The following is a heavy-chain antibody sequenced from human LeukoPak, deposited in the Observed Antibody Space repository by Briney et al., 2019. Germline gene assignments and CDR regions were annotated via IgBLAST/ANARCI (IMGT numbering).Heavy chain of an antibody. V-gene: IGHV4-59*01. CDR2: LLQWDH. CDR1: GGSIGRYY. J-gene: IGHJ4*02. Sequence: SETLSLTCTVSGGSIGRYYWSWVRQSPGKGLEWIGYLLQWDHRLQPLLPESSHHFTRHVEDQFSLRLSSVTAADTAVYYCARENDRYGRIDYWGQGIHVTVSS. D-gene: IGHD1-1*01. CDR3: ARENDRYGRIDY.